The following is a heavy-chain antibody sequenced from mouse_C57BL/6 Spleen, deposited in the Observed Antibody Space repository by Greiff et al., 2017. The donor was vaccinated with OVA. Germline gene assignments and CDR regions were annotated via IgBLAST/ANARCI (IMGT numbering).Heavy chain of an antibody. CDR1: GYTFTSYW. J-gene: IGHJ3*01. Sequence: QVQLQQPGAELVKPGASVKMSCKASGYTFTSYWITWVKQRPGQGLEWIGDIYPGSGSTNYNEKFKSKATLTVDTPSSTAYMQLSSLTSEDAAVYYCARGTAQASYWGQGTLVTVSA. CDR3: ARGTAQASY. D-gene: IGHD3-2*02. V-gene: IGHV1-55*01. CDR2: IYPGSGST.